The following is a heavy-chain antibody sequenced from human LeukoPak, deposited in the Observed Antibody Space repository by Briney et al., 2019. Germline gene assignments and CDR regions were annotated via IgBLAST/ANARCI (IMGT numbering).Heavy chain of an antibody. J-gene: IGHJ5*01. CDR1: GGSISSYY. CDR2: IFRTGST. D-gene: IGHD3-10*01. V-gene: IGHV4-39*02. Sequence: SETLSLTCTVSGGSISSYYWGWIRQPPGKGLEWIGSIFRTGSTYYSASLKSRVSISVDTSKNHIALKLTSVTAADTAVYFCARRVGFYGSGSLNYFDPWGQGILVSVS. CDR3: ARRVGFYGSGSLNYFDP.